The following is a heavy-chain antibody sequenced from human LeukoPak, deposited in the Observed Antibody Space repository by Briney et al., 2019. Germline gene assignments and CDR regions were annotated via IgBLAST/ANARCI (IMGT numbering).Heavy chain of an antibody. CDR2: IYTSGST. CDR3: ARVRYSSSSGLVGWFDP. Sequence: ASETLSLTCTVSGGSISSYYWSWIRQPAGKELEWIGRIYTSGSTNYNPSLKSRVTMSVDTSKNQFSLKLSSVTAADTAVYYCARVRYSSSSGLVGWFDPWGQGTLVTVSS. CDR1: GGSISSYY. J-gene: IGHJ5*02. D-gene: IGHD6-6*01. V-gene: IGHV4-4*07.